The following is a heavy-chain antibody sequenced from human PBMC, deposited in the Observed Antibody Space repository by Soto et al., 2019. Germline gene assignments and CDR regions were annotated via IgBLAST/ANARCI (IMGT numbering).Heavy chain of an antibody. CDR1: GFTFSSYE. Sequence: GGSLRLSCAASGFTFSSYEMNWVRQAPGKGLEWVSYISSSGSTIYYADSVKGRFTISRDNAKNSLYLQMNSLRAEDTAVYYCARDPPTDSSGYNCRYFDYWGQGTLVTVSS. D-gene: IGHD3-22*01. CDR3: ARDPPTDSSGYNCRYFDY. CDR2: ISSSGSTI. V-gene: IGHV3-48*03. J-gene: IGHJ4*02.